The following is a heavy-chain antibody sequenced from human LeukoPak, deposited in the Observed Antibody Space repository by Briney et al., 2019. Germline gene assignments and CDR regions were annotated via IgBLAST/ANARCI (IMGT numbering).Heavy chain of an antibody. CDR2: INPNNGGT. D-gene: IGHD3-22*01. CDR3: ARGKLGDSSAYYYYYYMDV. Sequence: GASVKVSCKASGYTFTDYYMHWLRQAPGQGLEWMGWINPNNGGTNYAQRFQGRVTMTRDTSISTAYMELSRLRSDDTAVYYCARGKLGDSSAYYYYYYMDVWGKGTTVTVSS. CDR1: GYTFTDYY. J-gene: IGHJ6*03. V-gene: IGHV1-2*02.